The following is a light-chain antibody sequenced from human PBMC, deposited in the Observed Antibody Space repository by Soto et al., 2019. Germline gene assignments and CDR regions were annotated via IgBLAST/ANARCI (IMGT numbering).Light chain of an antibody. CDR3: QQYGTSPS. CDR1: QSVSSNF. J-gene: IGKJ3*01. Sequence: EIVLTQSPGTLSLSPGERATLSCRASQSVSSNFLAWYQQKPGQAPRLLIYDASTRATGIPDRFSGSGSGTDFTLTVSRLEPEDFVVYYCQQYGTSPSFGPGTKVDIK. V-gene: IGKV3-20*01. CDR2: DAS.